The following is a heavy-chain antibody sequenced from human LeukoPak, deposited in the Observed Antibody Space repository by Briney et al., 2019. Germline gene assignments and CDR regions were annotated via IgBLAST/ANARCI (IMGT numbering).Heavy chain of an antibody. V-gene: IGHV1-69*13. CDR2: IIPIFGTA. Sequence: ASVKVSCKASGGTFSSYAISWVRQAPGQGLEWMGGIIPIFGTANYAQKFQGRVTITADESTSTAYMELSSLRSEDTAVYYCARSRLRGTIFGVVISLYYMDVWGKGTTVTVSS. J-gene: IGHJ6*03. CDR1: GGTFSSYA. CDR3: ARSRLRGTIFGVVISLYYMDV. D-gene: IGHD3-3*01.